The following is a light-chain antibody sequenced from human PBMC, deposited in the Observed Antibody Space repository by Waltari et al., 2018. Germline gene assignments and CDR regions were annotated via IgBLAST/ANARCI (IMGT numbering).Light chain of an antibody. CDR2: GHT. CDR1: SLRRYY. V-gene: IGLV3-19*01. J-gene: IGLJ3*02. CDR3: LSRDTTSTRV. Sequence: SSELTQDPTMSVALGQTVSITCQGDSLRRYYASWYQQRPGQAPILILYGHTNRPSGVPDRFSGTTSGNTASLTITGAQAEDEADYYCLSRDTTSTRVFGGGTRLTV.